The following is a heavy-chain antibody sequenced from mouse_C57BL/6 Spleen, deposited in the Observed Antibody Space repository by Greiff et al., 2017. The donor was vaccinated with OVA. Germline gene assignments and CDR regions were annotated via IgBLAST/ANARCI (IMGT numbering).Heavy chain of an antibody. CDR2: IYPGSGST. V-gene: IGHV1-55*01. CDR3: ASKGDGYFDY. J-gene: IGHJ2*01. CDR1: GYTFTSYW. D-gene: IGHD1-3*01. Sequence: QVKLQQPGAELVKPGASVKMSCKASGYTFTSYWITWVKQRPGQGLEWIGDIYPGSGSTNYNEKLKSKATLTVDKSYSTAYMQLSSLTSEDSAVYYWASKGDGYFDYWGQGTTLTVSS.